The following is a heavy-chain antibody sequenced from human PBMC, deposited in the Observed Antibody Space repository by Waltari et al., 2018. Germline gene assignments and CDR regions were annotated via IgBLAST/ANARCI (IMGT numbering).Heavy chain of an antibody. D-gene: IGHD2-21*01. CDR2: INPKSGAT. CDR1: GYPFTDSV. Sequence: QVQLVQPGAEVKKPGASVKVSCTASGYPFTDSVIDWVRHAPGQGLEWMGRINPKSGATTYPQKLQGRITMTRDTSIGTAYMELGSVTSDDTALYYCARHIDSIRSAWGQGTLVTVSS. J-gene: IGHJ5*02. CDR3: ARHIDSIRSA. V-gene: IGHV1-2*06.